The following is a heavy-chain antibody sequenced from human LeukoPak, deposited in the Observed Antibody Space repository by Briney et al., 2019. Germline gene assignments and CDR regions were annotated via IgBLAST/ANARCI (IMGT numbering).Heavy chain of an antibody. J-gene: IGHJ4*02. CDR3: ARVKYERYFDY. D-gene: IGHD1-1*01. CDR2: IDYSGST. CDR1: GGFLSIYY. Sequence: SETLSLTCTVSGGFLSIYYWGWIRQPPGKALEWIGYIDYSGSTNYNPSLKSRVTISADTSKNQFSLKLSSVTAADTAVYYCARVKYERYFDYWGQGTLVTVSS. V-gene: IGHV4-59*01.